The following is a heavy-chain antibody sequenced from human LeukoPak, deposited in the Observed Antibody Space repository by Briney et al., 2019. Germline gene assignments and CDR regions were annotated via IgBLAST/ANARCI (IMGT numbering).Heavy chain of an antibody. CDR1: GFTFSSYS. CDR3: ASAYCSSTSCPI. D-gene: IGHD2-2*01. J-gene: IGHJ4*02. Sequence: GGSLRLSCAASGFTFSSYSMNWVRQAPGKGLEWVSSISSSSSYIYYADSVKGRFTISRDNAKNSLYLQMSSLRAEDTAVYYCASAYCSSTSCPIWGQGTLVTVSS. V-gene: IGHV3-21*01. CDR2: ISSSSSYI.